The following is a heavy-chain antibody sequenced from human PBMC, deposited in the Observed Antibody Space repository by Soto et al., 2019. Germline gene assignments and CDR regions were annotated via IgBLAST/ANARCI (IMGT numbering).Heavy chain of an antibody. CDR3: ASEYGTKWDPFFDF. CDR2: ILWDRDTT. Sequence: GASVKVSCKASGYPFSDNQIHWVRQAPGKGLEWVSLILWDRDTTHYADSVQGRFTVSRDNTKNSLYLQMNDLRTEDTALYFCASEYGTKWDPFFDFGGKGTMVTVSS. D-gene: IGHD1-26*01. V-gene: IGHV3-43*01. CDR1: GYPFSDNQ. J-gene: IGHJ4*02.